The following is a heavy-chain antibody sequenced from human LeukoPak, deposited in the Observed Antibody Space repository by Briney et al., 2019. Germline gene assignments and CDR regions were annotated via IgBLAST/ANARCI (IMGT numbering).Heavy chain of an antibody. V-gene: IGHV3-7*01. CDR2: IKQDGSEK. CDR1: GFTFSSYW. D-gene: IGHD2-2*01. CDR3: ARVGCSSTSCPPYYYYYYYMDV. J-gene: IGHJ6*03. Sequence: GGSLRLSCAASGFTFSSYWMSWVRQAPGKGLEWVANIKQDGSEKYYVDSVKGRFTISRDNAKNSLYLQMNSLRAEDTAVYYCARVGCSSTSCPPYYYYYYYMDVWGKGTTVTVSS.